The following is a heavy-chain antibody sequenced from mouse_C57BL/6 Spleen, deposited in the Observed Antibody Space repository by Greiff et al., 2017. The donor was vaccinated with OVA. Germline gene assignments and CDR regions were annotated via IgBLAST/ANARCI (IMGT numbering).Heavy chain of an antibody. D-gene: IGHD6-1*01. CDR3: ARRGICGSYYAMDY. J-gene: IGHJ4*01. V-gene: IGHV2-9-1*01. CDR1: GFSLTSYA. Sequence: VQLVESGPGLVAPSQSLSITCTVSGFSLTSYAISWVRQPPGKGLEWLGVIWTGGGTNYNSALKYRLSISKDNSKSQVFLKMNSLQTDDTARYYCARRGICGSYYAMDYWGQGTSVTVSS. CDR2: IWTGGGT.